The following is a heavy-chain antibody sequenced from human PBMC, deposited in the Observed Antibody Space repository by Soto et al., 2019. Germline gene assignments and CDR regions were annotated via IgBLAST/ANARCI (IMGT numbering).Heavy chain of an antibody. CDR2: FDPEDGET. CDR3: ATAIVATIDYYYGMDV. V-gene: IGHV1-24*01. J-gene: IGHJ6*02. D-gene: IGHD5-12*01. Sequence: QVQLVQSGAEVKKPGASVKVSCKVSGYTLTELSMHWVRQAPGKGLEWMGGFDPEDGETIYAQKFQGRVTMTXXTXTXXAYMELSSLRSEDTAVYYCATAIVATIDYYYGMDVWGQGTTVTVSS. CDR1: GYTLTELS.